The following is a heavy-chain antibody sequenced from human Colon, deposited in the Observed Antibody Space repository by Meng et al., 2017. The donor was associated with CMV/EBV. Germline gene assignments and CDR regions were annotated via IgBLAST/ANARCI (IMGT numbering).Heavy chain of an antibody. CDR3: IRENWYYDY. D-gene: IGHD1-1*01. V-gene: IGHV1-2*02. Sequence: QVRLVQSGVEGKKPGASVKVSCKASGNTFTPYYIHWVRQAPGQGLEWVGCMLPKTGALDYAQKFRGRITLTTDTSITTAYMELSGLTSDDTAVYYCIRENWYYDYWGLGTLVTGSS. CDR1: GNTFTPYY. CDR2: MLPKTGAL. J-gene: IGHJ4*02.